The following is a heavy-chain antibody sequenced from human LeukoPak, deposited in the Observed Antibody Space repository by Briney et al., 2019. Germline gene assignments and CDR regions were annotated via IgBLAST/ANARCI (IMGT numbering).Heavy chain of an antibody. CDR2: ISSSGSTI. J-gene: IGHJ4*02. V-gene: IGHV3-48*03. CDR1: GFTFSSYE. CDR3: ARDLSGVTGYTYGRGIDY. Sequence: GGSLRLSCAASGFTFSSYEMNWVRQAPGKGLEWVSYISSSGSTIYYADSVKGRFTISRDNAKNSLYLQMNSLRAEDTAVYYCARDLSGVTGYTYGRGIDYWGQGTLVTVSS. D-gene: IGHD5-18*01.